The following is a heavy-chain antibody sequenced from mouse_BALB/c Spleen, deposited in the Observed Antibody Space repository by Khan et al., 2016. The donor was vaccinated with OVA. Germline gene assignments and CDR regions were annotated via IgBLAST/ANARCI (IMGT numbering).Heavy chain of an antibody. CDR1: GYTFTSYW. CDR3: ARDRIDY. V-gene: IGHV1-7*01. J-gene: IGHJ2*01. CDR2: INPSSGYT. Sequence: QVQLKQSGAELAKPGASVKMSCKASGYTFTSYWMHWVKQRPGQGLEWIGYINPSSGYTEYNQNFKDKATFTADKSSSTAYMQLSSLTSEDSAVYYCARDRIDYWGQGTTLTVSS.